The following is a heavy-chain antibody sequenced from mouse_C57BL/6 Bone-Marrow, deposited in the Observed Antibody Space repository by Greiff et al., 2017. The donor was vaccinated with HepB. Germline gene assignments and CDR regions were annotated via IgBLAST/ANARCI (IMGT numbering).Heavy chain of an antibody. V-gene: IGHV1-22*01. CDR2: INPNNGGT. Sequence: EVQLQQSGPELVKPGASVKMSCKASGYTFTDYNMHWVKQSHGKSLEWIGYINPNNGGTSYNQKFKGKATLTVNKSSSTAYMELRSLTSEESAVYYCASRGYSNYESYFDYWGQGTTLTVSS. CDR1: GYTFTDYN. J-gene: IGHJ2*01. D-gene: IGHD2-5*01. CDR3: ASRGYSNYESYFDY.